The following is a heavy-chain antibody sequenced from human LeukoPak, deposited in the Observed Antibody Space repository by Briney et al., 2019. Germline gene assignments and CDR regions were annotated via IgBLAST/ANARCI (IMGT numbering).Heavy chain of an antibody. V-gene: IGHV3-30-3*01. J-gene: IGHJ4*02. Sequence: GGSLRLSCAASGFIFSDYYMAWIRQAPGKGLEWVAVISYDGSNKYYADSVKGRFTISRDNSKNTPYLQMNSLRAEDTAVYYCARLLSGNWGQGTLVTVSS. CDR3: ARLLSGN. CDR1: GFIFSDYY. D-gene: IGHD2-15*01. CDR2: ISYDGSNK.